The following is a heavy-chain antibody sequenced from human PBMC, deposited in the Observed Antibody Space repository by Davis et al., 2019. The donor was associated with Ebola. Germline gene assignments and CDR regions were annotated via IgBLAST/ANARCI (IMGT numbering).Heavy chain of an antibody. CDR2: ISGSGGST. CDR3: ANHYYDSSGYYSHYFDY. CDR1: GFTFSSYA. Sequence: GESLKISCAASGFTFSSYAMSWVRQAPGKGLEWVSAISGSGGSTYYADSVKGRFTISRDNSKNTLYLQMNNLRAEDTAVYYCANHYYDSSGYYSHYFDYWGQGTLVTVSS. D-gene: IGHD3-22*01. V-gene: IGHV3-23*01. J-gene: IGHJ4*02.